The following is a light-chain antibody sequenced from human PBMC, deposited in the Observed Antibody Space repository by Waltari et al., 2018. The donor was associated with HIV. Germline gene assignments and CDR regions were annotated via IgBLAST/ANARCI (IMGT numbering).Light chain of an antibody. V-gene: IGKV4-1*01. CDR2: WAS. Sequence: DIVMTQSPDSLAVCLGERATIDCKSSQSVLDNSNNKNYLAWYQHKPGQSPNLLIYWASTRESGVPDRFSGSGSGTDFTLTISSLKAEDAAVYYCQQYYSVPLTFGGGTKVEIK. CDR1: QSVLDNSNNKNY. CDR3: QQYYSVPLT. J-gene: IGKJ4*01.